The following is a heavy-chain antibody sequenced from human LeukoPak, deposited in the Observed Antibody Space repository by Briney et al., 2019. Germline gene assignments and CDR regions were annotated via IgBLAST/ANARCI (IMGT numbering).Heavy chain of an antibody. CDR2: ISSSSSYI. Sequence: GGSLRLSCAASGFTFSSYSMNWVRRAPGKGLEWVSSISSSSSYIYYADSVKGRFTISRDNAKNSLYLQMNSLRAEDTAVYYCARDRQYDFWSGYWRTDYYYYGMDVWGQGTTVTVSS. CDR3: ARDRQYDFWSGYWRTDYYYYGMDV. V-gene: IGHV3-21*01. CDR1: GFTFSSYS. D-gene: IGHD3-3*01. J-gene: IGHJ6*02.